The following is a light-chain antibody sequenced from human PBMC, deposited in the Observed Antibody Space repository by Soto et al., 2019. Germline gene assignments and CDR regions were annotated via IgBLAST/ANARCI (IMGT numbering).Light chain of an antibody. CDR3: QQYNSSPVT. CDR2: KAS. J-gene: IGKJ2*01. V-gene: IGKV1-5*03. CDR1: QSISSW. Sequence: DIQMTQSPSTLSASVGDRVTITCRASQSISSWLAWYQQKPGKAPKLLIYKASSLESGVPSRFSGSGSGTEFTLTISSLQPDDFVSYYCQQYNSSPVTFGQGTKLEIK.